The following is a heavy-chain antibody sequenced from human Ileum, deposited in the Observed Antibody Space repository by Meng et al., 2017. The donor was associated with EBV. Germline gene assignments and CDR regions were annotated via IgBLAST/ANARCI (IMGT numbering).Heavy chain of an antibody. CDR1: GDSVSSDKTA. V-gene: IGHV6-1*01. CDR3: ATSRIAKFDR. Sequence: LQESGPGLVQPSQTLSRSCVISGDSVSSDKTAWNWIRQSPSRGLEWLGRTYRRSRWYYDYALSVKSRINISPDTFKNQVSLQLNSVTDEDTGIYYCATSRIAKFDRWGQGTLVTSPQ. CDR2: TYRRSRWYY. J-gene: IGHJ5*02.